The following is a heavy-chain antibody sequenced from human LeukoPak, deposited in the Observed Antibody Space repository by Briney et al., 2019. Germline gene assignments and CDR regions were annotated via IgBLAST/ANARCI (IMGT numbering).Heavy chain of an antibody. CDR1: GFTFSSYG. D-gene: IGHD3-10*01. CDR3: AKALEQPMVRGVINPSGY. V-gene: IGHV3-30*18. J-gene: IGHJ4*02. CDR2: ISYDGSNK. Sequence: QTGGSLRLSCAASGFTFSSYGMHWVRQAPGKGLEWVAVISYDGSNKYYADSVKGRFTISRDNSKNTLYLQMNSLRAEDTAVYYCAKALEQPMVRGVINPSGYWGQGTLVTVSS.